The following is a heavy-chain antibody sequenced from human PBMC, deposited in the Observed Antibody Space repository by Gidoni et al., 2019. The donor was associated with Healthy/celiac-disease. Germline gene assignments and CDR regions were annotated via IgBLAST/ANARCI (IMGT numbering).Heavy chain of an antibody. Sequence: QVQLVQSGAEVKKPGASVKVSCKASGYTFTSYSMHWGRTAPGQGLEWMGIINPSGGSTSYAQKFQGRVTMTRDTSTSTVYMELSSLRSEDTAVYYCARDFRVLWFGESLYYDYGMDVWGQGTTVTVSS. V-gene: IGHV1-46*01. CDR3: ARDFRVLWFGESLYYDYGMDV. CDR2: INPSGGST. CDR1: GYTFTSYS. D-gene: IGHD3-10*01. J-gene: IGHJ6*02.